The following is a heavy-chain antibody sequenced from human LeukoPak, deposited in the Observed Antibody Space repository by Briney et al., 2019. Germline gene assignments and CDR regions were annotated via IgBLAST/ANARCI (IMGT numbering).Heavy chain of an antibody. J-gene: IGHJ4*02. V-gene: IGHV4-59*01. Sequence: SETLSLTCTVSGGSISSYYWSWIRQPPGKGLEWIGYLYYSGSTYNPSLKSRVTISVDTSKNQFSLKLSSVTAADTAVYYCARWRYSSGWYFDYWGQGTLVTVSS. D-gene: IGHD6-19*01. CDR3: ARWRYSSGWYFDY. CDR1: GGSISSYY. CDR2: LYYSGST.